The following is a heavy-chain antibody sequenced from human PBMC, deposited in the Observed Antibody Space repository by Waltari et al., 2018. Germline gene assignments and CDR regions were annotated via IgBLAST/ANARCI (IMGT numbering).Heavy chain of an antibody. CDR1: GYTFTGYY. Sequence: QVQLVQSGAEVTKPGASVKVSCEASGYTFTGYYLHWVRQAPGQGLECMGWIDPNSGATNYAQKFLGRVTMTRDTSISTAYMELSRLRSDDTAFYYCARGSIAAGRFDYWGQGTLVTVS. CDR3: ARGSIAAGRFDY. V-gene: IGHV1-2*02. J-gene: IGHJ4*01. CDR2: IDPNSGAT. D-gene: IGHD6-6*01.